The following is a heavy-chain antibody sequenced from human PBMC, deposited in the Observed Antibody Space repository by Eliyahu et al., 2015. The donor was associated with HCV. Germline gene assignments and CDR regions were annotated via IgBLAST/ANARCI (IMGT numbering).Heavy chain of an antibody. J-gene: IGHJ4*02. CDR3: ARDLSAALLD. CDR1: GYTFSSFG. D-gene: IGHD2-8*02. Sequence: QVQLVQSGAEVKKPGSSVKVSCKASGYTFSSFGISWVRQAPGQGLEWMGWMNPNSGNTEYAQQFQGRVTMTRNTSISTAYMELRILRSEDTAVYYCARDLSAALLDWGQGTLVTVSS. CDR2: MNPNSGNT. V-gene: IGHV1-8*01.